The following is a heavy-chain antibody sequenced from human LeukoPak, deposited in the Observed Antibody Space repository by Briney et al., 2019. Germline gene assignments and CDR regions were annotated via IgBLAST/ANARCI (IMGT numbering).Heavy chain of an antibody. D-gene: IGHD3-10*01. J-gene: IGHJ4*02. CDR3: AKDMLTMVRGISDY. CDR1: GFTFTDTY. V-gene: IGHV3-11*01. Sequence: GGSLRLSCAVSGFTFTDTYMTWIRQAPGKGLESLSYISPSGTDISYADSVKGRFTISRDNSKNTLYLQMNSLRAEDTAVYYCAKDMLTMVRGISDYWGQGTLVTVSS. CDR2: ISPSGTDI.